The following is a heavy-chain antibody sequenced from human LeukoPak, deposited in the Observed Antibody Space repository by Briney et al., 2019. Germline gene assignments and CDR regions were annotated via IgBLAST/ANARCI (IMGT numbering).Heavy chain of an antibody. CDR1: GFTVSSNY. D-gene: IGHD2-2*01. Sequence: GGSLRLSCAASGFTVSSNYMSWVRQAPGKGLEWVSVIYSGGSTYYADSVKGRFTISRDNSKNTLYLQMNSLRAEDTAVYYCARLEPNRGYQLLPGSGLEAFDIWGQGTMVTVSS. CDR2: IYSGGST. CDR3: ARLEPNRGYQLLPGSGLEAFDI. J-gene: IGHJ3*02. V-gene: IGHV3-66*04.